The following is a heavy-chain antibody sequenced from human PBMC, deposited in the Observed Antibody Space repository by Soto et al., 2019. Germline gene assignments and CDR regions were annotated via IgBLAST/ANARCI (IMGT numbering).Heavy chain of an antibody. V-gene: IGHV4-34*01. CDR1: GGSFSGYY. CDR2: INHSGST. Sequence: SETLSLTCAVYGGSFSGYYWSWIRQPPGKGLEWIGEINHSGSTNYNPSLKSRVTISVDTSKNQFSLKLSSVTAADTAVYYCARSRPPYYYYYGMDVWGQGTTVTVSS. CDR3: ARSRPPYYYYYGMDV. J-gene: IGHJ6*02.